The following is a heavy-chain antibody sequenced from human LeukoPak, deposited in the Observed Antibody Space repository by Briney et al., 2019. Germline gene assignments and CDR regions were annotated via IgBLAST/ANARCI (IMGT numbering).Heavy chain of an antibody. V-gene: IGHV1-2*02. CDR3: GRDRHWNQGNFDY. CDR1: GYTITGYY. J-gene: IGHJ4*02. CDR2: INPNNGGT. Sequence: ASVKVSCKAFGYTITGYYIHWVRQAPGQGLEWMGWINPNNGGTNSAQKFQGRVTMTRDTSIGTAYMELNRLTYDDTAVYYCGRDRHWNQGNFDYWGQGTLVTVAS. D-gene: IGHD1-1*01.